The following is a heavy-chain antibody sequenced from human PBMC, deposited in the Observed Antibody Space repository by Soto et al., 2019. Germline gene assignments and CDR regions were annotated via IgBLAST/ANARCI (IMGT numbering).Heavy chain of an antibody. CDR2: IIPIFGTA. J-gene: IGHJ5*02. Sequence: ASVKVSCKASGGTFSSYAISWVRQAPGQGLEWMGGIIPIFGTANYAQKFQGRVTITADESTSTAYMELSSLRSEDTAVYYCARELMVRGVIITIWFDPWGQGTLVTVSS. CDR1: GGTFSSYA. CDR3: ARELMVRGVIITIWFDP. D-gene: IGHD3-10*01. V-gene: IGHV1-69*13.